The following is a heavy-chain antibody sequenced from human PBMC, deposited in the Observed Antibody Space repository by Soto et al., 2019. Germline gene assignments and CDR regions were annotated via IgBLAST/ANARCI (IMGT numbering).Heavy chain of an antibody. J-gene: IGHJ4*02. CDR1: GFAFSDYT. CDR2: IFSGGTST. V-gene: IGHV3-23*01. Sequence: EVQLLESGGHLVQPGGSLGRCCSASGFAFSDYTMNWVRLARGKGLEWVAGIFSGGTSTYYAGSVTGRFTISRDNSKSTLYLQMNSLRVEDTAIYYCTKDRHPDGIWSFDSWGQGTLVTVSS. CDR3: TKDRHPDGIWSFDS. D-gene: IGHD3-3*01.